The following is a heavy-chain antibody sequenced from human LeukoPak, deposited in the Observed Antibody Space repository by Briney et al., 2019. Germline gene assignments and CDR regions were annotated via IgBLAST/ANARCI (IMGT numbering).Heavy chain of an antibody. CDR3: ARGSIVVVPAAHRRNWFDP. V-gene: IGHV1-2*02. CDR1: GYTFTGYY. CDR2: INPNRGGT. D-gene: IGHD2-2*01. J-gene: IGHJ5*02. Sequence: ASVTVSCKASGYTFTGYYMHWVRQAPGQGLEWMGWINPNRGGTNYAQKFQGRVTMTRDTSMSTAYMELSRLTSDDTAVYFCARGSIVVVPAAHRRNWFDPWGQGTLVTVSS.